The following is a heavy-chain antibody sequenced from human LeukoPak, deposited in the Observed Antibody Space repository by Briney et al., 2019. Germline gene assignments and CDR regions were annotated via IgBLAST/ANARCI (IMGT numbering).Heavy chain of an antibody. CDR2: INGSSGST. V-gene: IGHV3-23*01. Sequence: GGSVTVSCVASGCSFNNYDMDWVRQAPGKGLEWVGLINGSSGSTYYADSVKGRFTISRDKSNSTLYLAVNSLRADDTAVYYCPKGAYDSRYEAYFDYWGQGTLVTVSS. CDR3: PKGAYDSRYEAYFDY. J-gene: IGHJ4*02. D-gene: IGHD3-9*01. CDR1: GCSFNNYD.